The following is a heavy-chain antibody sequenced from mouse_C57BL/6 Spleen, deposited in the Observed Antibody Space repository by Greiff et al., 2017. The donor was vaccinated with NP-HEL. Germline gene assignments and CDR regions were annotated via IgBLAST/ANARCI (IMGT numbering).Heavy chain of an antibody. CDR1: GYSFTSYY. D-gene: IGHD1-1*01. Sequence: QVQLKQSGPELVKPGASVKISCKASGYSFTSYYIHWVKQRPGQGLEWIGWIYPGSGNTKYNEKFRGKATLTADTSSSTAYMQLSSLTSEDSAVYYCARGRDTVVAVDYWGQGTTLTVSS. J-gene: IGHJ2*01. CDR3: ARGRDTVVAVDY. V-gene: IGHV1-66*01. CDR2: IYPGSGNT.